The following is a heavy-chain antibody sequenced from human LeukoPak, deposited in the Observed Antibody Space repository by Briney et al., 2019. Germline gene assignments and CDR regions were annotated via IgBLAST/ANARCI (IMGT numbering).Heavy chain of an antibody. CDR1: GFTFSSYS. CDR3: AKSGYSGYDLTTRY. V-gene: IGHV3-48*01. Sequence: QSGRSLRLSCAASGFTFSSYSMNWVRQAPGKGLEWVSYISSSSSTIYYADSVKGRFTISRDNAKNSLYLQMNSLKAEDTAVYYCAKSGYSGYDLTTRYWGQGTLVTVS. D-gene: IGHD5-12*01. CDR2: ISSSSSTI. J-gene: IGHJ4*02.